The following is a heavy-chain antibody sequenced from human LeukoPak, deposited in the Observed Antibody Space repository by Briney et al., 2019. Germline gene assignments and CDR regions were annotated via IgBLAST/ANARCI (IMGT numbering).Heavy chain of an antibody. V-gene: IGHV4-4*07. CDR1: GGSISSYY. J-gene: IGHJ5*02. CDR3: ARVTGYSRFDP. D-gene: IGHD6-13*01. Sequence: SETLSLTCTVSGGSISSYYWSWIRQPAGKGLDWMGRIYTSGSTNYNPSLKSRVTMSVATSKNQFSLKLSSVTAADTAVYYWARVTGYSRFDPWGQGTLVTVSS. CDR2: IYTSGST.